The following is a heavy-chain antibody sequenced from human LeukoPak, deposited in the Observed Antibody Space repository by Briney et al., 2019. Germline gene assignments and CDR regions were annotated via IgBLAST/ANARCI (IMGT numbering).Heavy chain of an antibody. J-gene: IGHJ4*02. D-gene: IGHD3-22*01. CDR2: IRYDGSNK. CDR3: AKLLYYYDSSQPY. CDR1: GFTFSSYG. V-gene: IGHV3-30*02. Sequence: GGSLRLSCAASGFTFSSYGMHWVRQAPGKGLEWVAFIRYDGSNKYYADSVTGRFTISRDNSKNTLYLQMNSLRAEDTAVYYCAKLLYYYDSSQPYWGQGTLVTVSS.